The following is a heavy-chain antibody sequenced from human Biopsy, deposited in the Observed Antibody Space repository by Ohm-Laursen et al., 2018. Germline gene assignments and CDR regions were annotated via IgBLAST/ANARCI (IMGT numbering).Heavy chain of an antibody. J-gene: IGHJ4*02. CDR2: IVPLFETT. CDR3: AKAGQTSGEYVVPRHFDS. D-gene: IGHD2-15*01. Sequence: GSSVKVSCKASGYNFDIYPLFWVRQAPGQGFEWMGGIVPLFETTDSAQKFQGRVTITADRSTTTAYIELSGLTSEDTAIYYCAKAGQTSGEYVVPRHFDSWGQGTLVTVSS. V-gene: IGHV1-69*06. CDR1: GYNFDIYP.